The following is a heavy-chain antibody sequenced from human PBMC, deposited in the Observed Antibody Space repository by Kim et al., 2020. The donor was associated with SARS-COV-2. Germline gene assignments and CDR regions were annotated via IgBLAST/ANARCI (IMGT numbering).Heavy chain of an antibody. CDR1: GGTFSSYA. CDR2: IIPIFGTA. D-gene: IGHD6-19*01. V-gene: IGHV1-69*13. J-gene: IGHJ4*02. Sequence: SVKVSCKASGGTFSSYAISWVRQAPGQGLEWMGGIIPIFGTANYAQKFQGRVTITADESTSTAYMELSSLRSEDTAVYYCARAFGAVAGTFDYWGQGTLVTVSS. CDR3: ARAFGAVAGTFDY.